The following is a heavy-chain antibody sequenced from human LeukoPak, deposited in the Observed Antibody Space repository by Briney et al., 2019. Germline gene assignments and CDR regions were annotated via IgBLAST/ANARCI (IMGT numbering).Heavy chain of an antibody. V-gene: IGHV1-69*04. J-gene: IGHJ4*02. CDR1: GGTFSSYA. CDR3: ARTNSGSQAYYFDY. D-gene: IGHD1-26*01. Sequence: GASVKVSCKAFGGTFSSYAISWVRQAPGQGLEWMGRIIPILGIANYAQKFQGRVTITADKSTSTAYMELSSLRSEDTAVYYCARTNSGSQAYYFDYWGQGTLVTVSS. CDR2: IIPILGIA.